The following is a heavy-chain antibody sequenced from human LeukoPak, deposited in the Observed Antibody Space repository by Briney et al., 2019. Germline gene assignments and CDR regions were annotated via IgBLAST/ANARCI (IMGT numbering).Heavy chain of an antibody. CDR3: ARARQREPYYYDSTGYFGPDY. V-gene: IGHV1-18*01. J-gene: IGHJ4*02. CDR2: ISAYNGNT. CDR1: GYTFISYG. D-gene: IGHD3-22*01. Sequence: VASVKVSCKASGYTFISYGISWVRQAPGQGLEWMGWISAYNGNTNYAQKLQGRVTMTTDTSTSTAYMELRSLRSDDTAVYYCARARQREPYYYDSTGYFGPDYWGQGTLVTVSS.